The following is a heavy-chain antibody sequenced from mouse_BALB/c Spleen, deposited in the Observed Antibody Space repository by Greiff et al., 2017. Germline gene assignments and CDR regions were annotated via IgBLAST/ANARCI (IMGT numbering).Heavy chain of an antibody. Sequence: VQLQESGAELVKPGASVKLSCKASGYTFTSYYMYWVKQRPGQGLEWIGEINPSNGGTNYNEKFKSKATLTVDKSSSTAYMQLSSLTSEDSAVYYCTRPPSYYYGSSPPWFAYWGQGTLVTVSA. D-gene: IGHD1-1*01. CDR1: GYTFTSYY. CDR2: INPSNGGT. CDR3: TRPPSYYYGSSPPWFAY. J-gene: IGHJ3*01. V-gene: IGHV1S81*02.